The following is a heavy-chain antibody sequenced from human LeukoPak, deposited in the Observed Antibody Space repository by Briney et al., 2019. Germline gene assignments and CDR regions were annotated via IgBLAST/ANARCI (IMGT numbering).Heavy chain of an antibody. CDR2: ISYDGSNK. J-gene: IGHJ6*02. V-gene: IGHV3-30*03. CDR3: ARARPMGSSWPYYYYGMDV. D-gene: IGHD6-13*01. Sequence: GGSLRLSCAASGFTLSSYGMHWVRQAPGKGLEWVAVISYDGSNKYYADSVKGRFTISRDNSKNTLYLQMNSLRAEDTAVYYCARARPMGSSWPYYYYGMDVWGQGTTVTVSS. CDR1: GFTLSSYG.